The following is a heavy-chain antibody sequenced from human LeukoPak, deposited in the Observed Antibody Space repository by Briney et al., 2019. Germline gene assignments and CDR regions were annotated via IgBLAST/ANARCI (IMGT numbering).Heavy chain of an antibody. V-gene: IGHV3-23*01. Sequence: GGSLRLSCAASGFTFSSYAMSWVRQAPGKGLEWVSLIGRNGETTNNADSVKGRFSISRDNSRNTLYLQMNSLRAEDTAVYYCAILRVERDIERGYWGQETLVTVSS. J-gene: IGHJ4*02. CDR1: GFTFSSYA. D-gene: IGHD5-12*01. CDR3: AILRVERDIERGY. CDR2: IGRNGETT.